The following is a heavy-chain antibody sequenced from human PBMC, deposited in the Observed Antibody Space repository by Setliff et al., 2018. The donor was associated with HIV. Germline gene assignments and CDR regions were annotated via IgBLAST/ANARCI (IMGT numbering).Heavy chain of an antibody. D-gene: IGHD3-9*01. CDR3: ARGGGILTGYWGKHRSYYMDV. CDR1: GASISGSF. J-gene: IGHJ6*03. CDR2: LYSNGIT. V-gene: IGHV4-4*08. Sequence: SDTLSLTCTVSGASISGSFWSWIRQPPGKGLEWIGYLYSNGITANYNPSLKGRVTIAVDTSRNQFSLRLTSVTAADTAVYYCARGGGILTGYWGKHRSYYMDVWDKGTTVNVSS.